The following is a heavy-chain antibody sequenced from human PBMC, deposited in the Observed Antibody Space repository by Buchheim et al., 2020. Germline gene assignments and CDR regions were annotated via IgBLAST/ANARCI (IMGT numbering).Heavy chain of an antibody. V-gene: IGHV4-31*03. D-gene: IGHD3-10*01. Sequence: QVQLQESGPGLVKPSQTLSLTCTVSGTSINSGGSYWSWIRHHPGEGLKWMGYIDHNGRTYYNPSFQSRITISSDTYGNQFSLKLTSVTAADTAVYYCARLPITMVRGLYIFGSNWFDPWGQGTL. J-gene: IGHJ5*02. CDR1: GTSINSGGSY. CDR3: ARLPITMVRGLYIFGSNWFDP. CDR2: IDHNGRT.